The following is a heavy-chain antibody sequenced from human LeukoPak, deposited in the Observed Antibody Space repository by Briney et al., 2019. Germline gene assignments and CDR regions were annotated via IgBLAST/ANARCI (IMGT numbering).Heavy chain of an antibody. CDR2: ISGSGGST. CDR3: AKGTLQQFDY. D-gene: IGHD1-1*01. CDR1: GFTFNNYA. J-gene: IGHJ4*02. V-gene: IGHV3-23*01. Sequence: GGSLRLSCAASGFTFNNYAISWVRQAPGKGLEWVSSISGSGGSTYYADSVKGRFTISRDNSRSTLYLQMNSPRAEDTAIYYCAKGTLQQFDYWGQGTLVTVSS.